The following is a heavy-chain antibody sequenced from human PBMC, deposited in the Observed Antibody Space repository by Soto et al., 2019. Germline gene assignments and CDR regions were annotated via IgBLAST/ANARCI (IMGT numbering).Heavy chain of an antibody. J-gene: IGHJ5*02. CDR2: IYYSGTT. Sequence: PSETLSLTCTVSGGSITSRFYDWGWIRQPTGKGLEWIGSIYYSGTTYYNPSLKSRVTMSVDTSKNQFSLRLSSVTAADTAVYYCGSPPGGPGVRYSFDPWGQGTLVTVSS. V-gene: IGHV4-39*01. CDR3: GSPPGGPGVRYSFDP. CDR1: GGSITSRFYD. D-gene: IGHD3-10*01.